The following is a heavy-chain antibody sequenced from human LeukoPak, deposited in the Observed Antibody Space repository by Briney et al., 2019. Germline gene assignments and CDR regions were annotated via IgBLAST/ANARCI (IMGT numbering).Heavy chain of an antibody. V-gene: IGHV4-34*01. CDR1: GGSFSGFY. CDR3: ARGRVYYAPFDY. J-gene: IGHJ4*02. CDR2: LNHSGST. D-gene: IGHD3-10*01. Sequence: KPSETLSLTCAVYGGSFSGFYWSWIRQPPGKGLEWIGELNHSGSTNYNPSLKSRVTISVDTSKNQFSLKLSSVTAADTAVYYCARGRVYYAPFDYWGQGTLVTVSS.